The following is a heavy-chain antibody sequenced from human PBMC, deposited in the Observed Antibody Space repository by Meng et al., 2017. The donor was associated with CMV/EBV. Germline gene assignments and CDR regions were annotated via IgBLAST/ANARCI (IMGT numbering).Heavy chain of an antibody. J-gene: IGHJ4*02. V-gene: IGHV4-61*02. CDR2: IYTSGST. Sequence: VRVPCCGPGLVQPSQILSLTCTVSGGSISSGSYYWSWIRQPAGKGLEWIGRIYTSGSTNYNPTLKSRVTISVDTSKNQFSLKLSSVTAADTAVYYCACWYYYDSSGYQDYWGQGTLVTVSS. CDR3: ACWYYYDSSGYQDY. D-gene: IGHD3-22*01. CDR1: GGSISSGSYY.